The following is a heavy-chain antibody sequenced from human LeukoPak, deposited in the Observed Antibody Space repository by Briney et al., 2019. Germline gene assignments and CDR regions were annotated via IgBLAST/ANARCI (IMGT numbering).Heavy chain of an antibody. J-gene: IGHJ4*02. V-gene: IGHV4-31*03. Sequence: PSETLSLTCTVSGGSISSGGYHWSWIRQHPGKGLEWIGYIYYSGSTYYNPSLKSRVTISVDTSKNQFSLKLSSVTAADTAVYYCARDQPPDYWGQGTLVTVSS. CDR2: IYYSGST. CDR1: GGSISSGGYH. CDR3: ARDQPPDY.